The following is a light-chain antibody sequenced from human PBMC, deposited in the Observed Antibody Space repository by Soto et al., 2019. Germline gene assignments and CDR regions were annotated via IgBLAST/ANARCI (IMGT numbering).Light chain of an antibody. V-gene: IGKV3-20*01. CDR2: GPS. CDR3: QQYGSSPLS. J-gene: IGKJ4*01. Sequence: EIVLTQSPGTLFLSPGERATLSCRASQSVSNSYLAWYQQKPGQAPRLLIYGPSSRATGIPDRFSGSGSGTDFTLTISRLEPGDFAVYYCQQYGSSPLSFGGGTRGEIK. CDR1: QSVSNSY.